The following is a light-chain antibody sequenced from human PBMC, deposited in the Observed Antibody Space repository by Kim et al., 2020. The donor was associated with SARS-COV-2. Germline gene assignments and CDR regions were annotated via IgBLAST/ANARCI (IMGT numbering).Light chain of an antibody. J-gene: IGLJ3*02. CDR2: SVD. CDR3: CSYTSSYSWV. CDR1: SSDIGRFDF. V-gene: IGLV2-14*01. Sequence: QSALTQPAAVSGSPGRSITISCSGSSSDIGRFDFVSWYQQYPGTAPKLIIYSVDRRPSGVSSRFSGSKSGNRASLTISGLRADDEAEYFCCSYTSSYSWVFGGGTKLTVL.